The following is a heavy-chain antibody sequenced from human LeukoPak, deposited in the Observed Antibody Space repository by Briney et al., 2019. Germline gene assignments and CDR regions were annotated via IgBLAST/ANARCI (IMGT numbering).Heavy chain of an antibody. CDR3: ARDSYSGYSYGYWYFDP. CDR2: IYSGGST. Sequence: PGGSLRLSCAASGFTVSSNYMSWVRQAPGMGLEWVSVIYSGGSTYYADSVKGRFTISRDNSKNTLYLQMNSLRAEDTAVYYCARDSYSGYSYGYWYFDPWGRGTLVTVSS. D-gene: IGHD5-18*01. J-gene: IGHJ2*01. V-gene: IGHV3-53*01. CDR1: GFTVSSNY.